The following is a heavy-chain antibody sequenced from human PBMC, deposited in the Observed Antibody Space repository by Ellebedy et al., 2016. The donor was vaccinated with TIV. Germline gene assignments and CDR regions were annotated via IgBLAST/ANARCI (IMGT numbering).Heavy chain of an antibody. D-gene: IGHD6-13*01. Sequence: GESLKISXKVSGYSFTSYWIGWVHQMPGKGLEWMGIIYPGDSDTRYSPSFQGQVTISVDKSITTAYLQWSSLRASDTAMYYCARHSSSWYIRNWYFDLWGRGTLVTVSS. V-gene: IGHV5-51*07. CDR2: IYPGDSDT. CDR1: GYSFTSYW. J-gene: IGHJ2*01. CDR3: ARHSSSWYIRNWYFDL.